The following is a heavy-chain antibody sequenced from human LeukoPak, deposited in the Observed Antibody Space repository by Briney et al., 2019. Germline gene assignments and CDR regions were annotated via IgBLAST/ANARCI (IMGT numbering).Heavy chain of an antibody. CDR2: ISASDNTT. CDR3: AKGDPYYYYGMAF. Sequence: GGSLRLYCTASGFIFSTYAMTWVRQAPGKGLEWVSAISASDNTTYYSDSVKGRFTISRDNSKNTLFLDMNSLRVEDTAVYYCAKGDPYYYYGMAFWGQGTTVTVSS. CDR1: GFIFSTYA. V-gene: IGHV3-23*01. J-gene: IGHJ6*02.